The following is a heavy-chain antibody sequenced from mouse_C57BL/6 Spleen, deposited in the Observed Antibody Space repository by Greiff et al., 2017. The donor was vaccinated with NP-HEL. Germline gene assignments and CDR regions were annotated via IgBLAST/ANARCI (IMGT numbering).Heavy chain of an antibody. CDR1: GYTFTSYG. CDR2: IYPRSGNT. V-gene: IGHV1-81*01. J-gene: IGHJ4*01. D-gene: IGHD2-5*01. Sequence: VQLQESGAELARPGASVKLSCKASGYTFTSYGISWVKQRTGQGLEWIGEIYPRSGNTYYNEKLKGKATLTADKSSSTAYMELRSLTSEDSAVYFCAREDSYYSNYMDYWGQGTSVTVSS. CDR3: AREDSYYSNYMDY.